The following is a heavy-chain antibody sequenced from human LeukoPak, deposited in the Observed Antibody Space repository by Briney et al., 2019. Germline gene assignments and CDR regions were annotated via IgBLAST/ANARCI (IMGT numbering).Heavy chain of an antibody. CDR1: GFTFSSYA. CDR3: AKDRVLMVYAPAYDY. Sequence: GGSLRLSCAASGFTFSSYAMSWVRQAPGKGLEWVSAISGSGGSTYYADSVKGRFTISRDNSKNTLYLQMNSLRAEDTAVYYCAKDRVLMVYAPAYDYWGQGTLVTVSS. V-gene: IGHV3-23*01. D-gene: IGHD2-8*01. CDR2: ISGSGGST. J-gene: IGHJ4*02.